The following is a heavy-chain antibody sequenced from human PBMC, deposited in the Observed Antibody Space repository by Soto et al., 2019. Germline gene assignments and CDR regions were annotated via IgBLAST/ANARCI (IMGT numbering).Heavy chain of an antibody. CDR2: IYYSGST. J-gene: IGHJ6*02. CDR3: AMYSSGWPYYYGMDV. D-gene: IGHD6-19*01. Sequence: QLLESGPGLVKPSETLSLTCTVSGGSISSSSYYWGWIRQPPGKGLEWIGSIYYSGSTYYNPSLKSRVTISVDTSKNQFSLKLSSVTAADTAVYYCAMYSSGWPYYYGMDVWGQGTTVTVSS. V-gene: IGHV4-39*01. CDR1: GGSISSSSYY.